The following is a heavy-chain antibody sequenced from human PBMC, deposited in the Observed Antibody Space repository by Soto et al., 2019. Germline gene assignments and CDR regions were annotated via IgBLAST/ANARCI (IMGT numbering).Heavy chain of an antibody. CDR1: GYTFTSYG. Sequence: ASVKVSCKASGYTFTSYGISWVRQAPGQGLEWMGWISAYNGNTNYAQKLQGRVTMTTDTSTSTAYMELRSLRSDDTAVYYCARDRHYDYVWGSYRYDAFDIWGQGTMVTVSS. CDR3: ARDRHYDYVWGSYRYDAFDI. V-gene: IGHV1-18*01. J-gene: IGHJ3*02. CDR2: ISAYNGNT. D-gene: IGHD3-16*02.